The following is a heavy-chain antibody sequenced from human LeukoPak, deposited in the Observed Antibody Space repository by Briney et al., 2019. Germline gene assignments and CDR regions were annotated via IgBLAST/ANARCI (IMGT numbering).Heavy chain of an antibody. CDR2: ISYDGSNK. V-gene: IGHV3-30*18. CDR3: AKDQYRYFDWLSHFDY. CDR1: GFTFSSYG. J-gene: IGHJ4*02. Sequence: GGSLRLSCAASGFTFSSYGMHWVRQAPGKGLEWVAVISYDGSNKYYADSVKGRFTISRDNSKNTLYLQMNSLRAEDTAVYYCAKDQYRYFDWLSHFDYWGQGPLVTVSS. D-gene: IGHD3-9*01.